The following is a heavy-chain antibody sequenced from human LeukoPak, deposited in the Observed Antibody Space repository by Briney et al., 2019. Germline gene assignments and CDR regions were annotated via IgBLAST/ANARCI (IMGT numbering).Heavy chain of an antibody. D-gene: IGHD2-21*01. V-gene: IGHV4-30-4*01. CDR1: GGSISSGDYY. CDR3: ARGIPLGPADH. J-gene: IGHJ4*02. Sequence: SRTLSLTCTVSGGSISSGDYYWSWIRQPPGKGLEWIGYIYYSGSTYYNPSLKSRVTISVDTSKNQFSLKLSSVTAADTAVYYCARGIPLGPADHWGQGTLVTVSS. CDR2: IYYSGST.